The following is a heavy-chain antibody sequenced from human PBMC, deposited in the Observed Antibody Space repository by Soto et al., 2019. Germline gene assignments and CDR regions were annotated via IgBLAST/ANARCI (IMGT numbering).Heavy chain of an antibody. CDR3: ARGGMTTVPNDAFDI. Sequence: SETLSLTCTVSGGSISSYYWSWIRQPPGKGLEWIGYIYYSGSTNYNPSLKSRVTISVDTSKNQFSLKLSSVTAADTAVYYCARGGMTTVPNDAFDIWGQGTMVTVSS. V-gene: IGHV4-59*01. CDR1: GGSISSYY. CDR2: IYYSGST. D-gene: IGHD4-17*01. J-gene: IGHJ3*02.